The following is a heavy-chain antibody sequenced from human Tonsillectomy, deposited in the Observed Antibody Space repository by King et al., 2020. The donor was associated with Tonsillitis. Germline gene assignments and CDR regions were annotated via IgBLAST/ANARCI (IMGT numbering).Heavy chain of an antibody. V-gene: IGHV4-39*02. CDR3: AREYSGSYYVDY. D-gene: IGHD1-26*01. CDR2: IYYSGST. Sequence: LQLQESGPGLVRPSETLSLTCTVSGGSITSSSYYWGWIRQPPGKGLEWIGSIYYSGSTYYNPSLKSRVTISVDMFKNQFSLKLSSVTAADTAVYYCAREYSGSYYVDYWGQGTLVTVSS. J-gene: IGHJ4*02. CDR1: GGSITSSSYY.